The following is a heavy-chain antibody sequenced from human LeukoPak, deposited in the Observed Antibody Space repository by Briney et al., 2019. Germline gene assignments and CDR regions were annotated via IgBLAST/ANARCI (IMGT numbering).Heavy chain of an antibody. Sequence: GASVKVSCKASGYTFTSYDINWVRQATGQGLEWMGWMNPNTGNTGYAQKVQGRVTITRNTSISTAYMELSSLRSEDTAVYYCAREGAAAGRYFDYWGQGTLVTVSS. D-gene: IGHD6-13*01. CDR3: AREGAAAGRYFDY. CDR1: GYTFTSYD. CDR2: MNPNTGNT. J-gene: IGHJ4*02. V-gene: IGHV1-8*03.